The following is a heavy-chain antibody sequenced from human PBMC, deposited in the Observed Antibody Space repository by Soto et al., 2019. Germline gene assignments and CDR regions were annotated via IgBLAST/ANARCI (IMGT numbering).Heavy chain of an antibody. CDR1: GFSFSNYA. Sequence: EVQLLESGGGLVQPGGSLRLSCATSGFSFSNYAISWVRQAPGKGLEWVAAITSVGYTYYVESLKGRFTISRDNSKNTLYLQMNSLRAEDTAVYYCAKDLIDYCNSYFDYWGQGTPVTVSS. CDR2: ITSVGYT. D-gene: IGHD4-4*01. J-gene: IGHJ4*02. CDR3: AKDLIDYCNSYFDY. V-gene: IGHV3-23*01.